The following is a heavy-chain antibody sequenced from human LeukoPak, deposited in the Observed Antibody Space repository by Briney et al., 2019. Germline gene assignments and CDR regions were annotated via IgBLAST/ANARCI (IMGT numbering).Heavy chain of an antibody. D-gene: IGHD4-23*01. J-gene: IGHJ3*02. Sequence: PGGSLRLSCAASGFTFSSYAMHWVRQAPGKGLEWVAVISYDGSNKYYADSVKGRFTISRDNSKNTLYLQMNSLRAEDTAVYYCARDGKAHAFDIWGPETMVTVSS. CDR3: ARDGKAHAFDI. CDR1: GFTFSSYA. V-gene: IGHV3-30*04. CDR2: ISYDGSNK.